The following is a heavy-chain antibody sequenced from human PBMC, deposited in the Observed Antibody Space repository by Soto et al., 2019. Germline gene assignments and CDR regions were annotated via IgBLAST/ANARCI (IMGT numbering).Heavy chain of an antibody. Sequence: ASVKVSCKASGYTFTSYYMYWVRQAPGQGLEWMGIINPSGGSTSYAQKFQGRVTMTRDTSTSTVYMELSSLRSEDTAVYYCARELTDDSSGYSRDRLTDYWGQGTLVTVSS. V-gene: IGHV1-46*01. CDR2: INPSGGST. J-gene: IGHJ4*02. CDR1: GYTFTSYY. D-gene: IGHD3-22*01. CDR3: ARELTDDSSGYSRDRLTDY.